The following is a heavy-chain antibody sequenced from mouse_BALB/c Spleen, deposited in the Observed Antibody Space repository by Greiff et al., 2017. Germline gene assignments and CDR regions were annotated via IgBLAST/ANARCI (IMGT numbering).Heavy chain of an antibody. Sequence: QVQLKESGAELMKPGASVKISCKATGYTFSSYWIEWVKQRPGHGLEWIGEILPGSGSTNYNEKFKGKATFTADTSSNTAYMQLSSLTSEDSAVYYCARREDYYGSSYYAMDYWGQGTSVTVSS. CDR2: ILPGSGST. J-gene: IGHJ4*01. CDR3: ARREDYYGSSYYAMDY. V-gene: IGHV1-9*01. D-gene: IGHD1-1*01. CDR1: GYTFSSYW.